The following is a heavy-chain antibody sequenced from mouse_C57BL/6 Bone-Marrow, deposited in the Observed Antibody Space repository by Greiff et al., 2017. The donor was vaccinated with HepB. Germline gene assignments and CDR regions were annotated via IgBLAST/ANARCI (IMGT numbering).Heavy chain of an antibody. CDR3: ARREYGSSPLFAY. CDR2: ILPGSGST. V-gene: IGHV1-9*01. CDR1: GYTFTGYW. Sequence: QVQLKESGAELMKPGASVKLSCKATGYTFTGYWIEWVKQRPGHGLEWIGEILPGSGSTNYNEKFKGKATFTADTSSNTAYMQLSSLTTEDSAIYYCARREYGSSPLFAYWGQGTLVTVSA. J-gene: IGHJ3*01. D-gene: IGHD1-1*01.